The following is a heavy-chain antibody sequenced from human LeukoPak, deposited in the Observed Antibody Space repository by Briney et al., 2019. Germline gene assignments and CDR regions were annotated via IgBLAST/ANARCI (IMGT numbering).Heavy chain of an antibody. Sequence: PAGSLRLSCSASGFTVSSNYMSWVRQAPGEGLEWGLVIYSGGSTYYADSVKGRFTISRDNSKNTLYLQMNSLRAEDTAVYYCARFPSGGKRRYYYGMDVWGQGTTVTVSS. CDR3: ARFPSGGKRRYYYGMDV. D-gene: IGHD3-10*01. CDR1: GFTVSSNY. V-gene: IGHV3-66*02. CDR2: IYSGGST. J-gene: IGHJ6*02.